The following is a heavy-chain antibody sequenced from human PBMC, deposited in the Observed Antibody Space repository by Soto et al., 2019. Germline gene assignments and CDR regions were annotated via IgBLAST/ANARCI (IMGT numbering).Heavy chain of an antibody. V-gene: IGHV1-69*01. CDR2: IIPIFGTA. D-gene: IGHD1-1*01. CDR3: ARGGVRARLRIPGFDY. CDR1: GGTFSSYA. Sequence: QVQLVQSGAEVKKPGSSVKVSCKASGGTFSSYAISWVRQAPGQGLEWMGGIIPIFGTANYAQKFQGRVTITADQSTSTAYMELSSLRSEDTGVYYCARGGVRARLRIPGFDYWGQGTLVTVSS. J-gene: IGHJ4*02.